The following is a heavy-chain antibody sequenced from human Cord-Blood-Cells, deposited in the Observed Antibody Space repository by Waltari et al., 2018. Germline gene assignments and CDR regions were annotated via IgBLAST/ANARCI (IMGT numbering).Heavy chain of an antibody. D-gene: IGHD3-3*01. CDR1: GGSISSSSYY. CDR2: IYYSGST. V-gene: IGHV4-39*01. J-gene: IGHJ4*02. Sequence: QLQLQESGPGLVKPSETLSLTCTVSGGSISSSSYYWGWIRQPPGKGREWIGSIYYSGSTYYNPSLKSRVTISVDTSKNQFSLKLSSVTAADTAVYYCARLTYYDFWSGYYFDYWGQGTLVTVSS. CDR3: ARLTYYDFWSGYYFDY.